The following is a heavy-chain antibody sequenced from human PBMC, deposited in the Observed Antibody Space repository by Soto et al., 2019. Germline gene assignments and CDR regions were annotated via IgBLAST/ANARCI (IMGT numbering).Heavy chain of an antibody. V-gene: IGHV3-23*01. CDR3: ARDRFRAPERILASFDY. CDR2: ISGSGGST. Sequence: PGGSLRLSCAASGFTFSSYAMSWVRQAPGKGLEWVSAISGSGGSTYYADSVKGRFTISRDNSKNTLYLQMNSLRAEDTAVYYCARDRFRAPERILASFDYWGQGTLVTVSS. J-gene: IGHJ4*02. D-gene: IGHD3-10*01. CDR1: GFTFSSYA.